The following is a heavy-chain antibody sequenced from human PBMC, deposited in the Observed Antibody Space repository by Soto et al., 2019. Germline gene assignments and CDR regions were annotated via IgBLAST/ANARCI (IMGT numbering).Heavy chain of an antibody. D-gene: IGHD1-20*01. CDR1: GGTFSIYA. J-gene: IGHJ6*02. CDR3: ARAYNWNDLGPIYYYGMDV. V-gene: IGHV1-69*01. CDR2: IIPIFGTA. Sequence: QVQLVQSGAEVKKPGSSVKVSCKASGGTFSIYAISWVRQAPGQGLEWMGGIIPIFGTANYAQKFQGIVTITADESTSTAYMELSSLRSEDTAVYYCARAYNWNDLGPIYYYGMDVWGQGTTVTVSS.